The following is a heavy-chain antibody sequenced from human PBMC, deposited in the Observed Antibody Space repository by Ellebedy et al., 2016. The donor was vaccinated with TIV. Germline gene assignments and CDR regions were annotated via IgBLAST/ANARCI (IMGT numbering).Heavy chain of an antibody. D-gene: IGHD3-9*01. CDR3: VRLKVLAGYRLDS. CDR2: VSQDGSAK. J-gene: IGHJ4*02. Sequence: GESLKISCAASGFMFSVYWMSWVRQASGKGLEWVASVSQDGSAKYSVDSVKGRFAISRDTVDNSLLRQMNSLSAEDTAVYYCVRLKVLAGYRLDSWGQGTLVTVSS. CDR1: GFMFSVYW. V-gene: IGHV3-7*03.